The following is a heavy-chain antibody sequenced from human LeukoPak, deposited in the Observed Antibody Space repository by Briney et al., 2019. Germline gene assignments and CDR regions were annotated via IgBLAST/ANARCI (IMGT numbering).Heavy chain of an antibody. Sequence: GGSLRLSCAASGFTFSSYEMNWVRQAPGKGLEWVSYISSSGSTIYYADSVKGRFTISRDNAKNSLYLQMNSLRAEDTAVYYCARDSLYYYGSGSVDYWGQGTLVTVSS. J-gene: IGHJ4*02. D-gene: IGHD3-10*01. CDR2: ISSSGSTI. V-gene: IGHV3-48*03. CDR3: ARDSLYYYGSGSVDY. CDR1: GFTFSSYE.